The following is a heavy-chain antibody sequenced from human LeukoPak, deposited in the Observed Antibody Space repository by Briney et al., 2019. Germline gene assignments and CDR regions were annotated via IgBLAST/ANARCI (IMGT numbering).Heavy chain of an antibody. CDR3: ARHPSTLRYCNSTYCRNWFDP. V-gene: IGHV4-39*01. J-gene: IGHJ5*02. D-gene: IGHD2/OR15-2a*01. Sequence: SETLSLTCTVSGGPITNDNYYWGWIRQPPGKGLEWIGSINYRGSTNYKPSLKSRATISVDTSKNQFSLRLRSVTAADTAAYYCARHPSTLRYCNSTYCRNWFDPWGQGTLVTVSS. CDR1: GGPITNDNYY. CDR2: INYRGST.